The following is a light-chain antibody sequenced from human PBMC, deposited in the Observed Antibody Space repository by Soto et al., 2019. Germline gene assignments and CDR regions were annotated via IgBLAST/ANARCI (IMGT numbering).Light chain of an antibody. J-gene: IGLJ1*01. CDR2: DVS. CDR1: SSDVGGNKY. Sequence: QSVLTQPASVSGSPGQSITISCTGTSSDVGGNKYVSWYQHYPGKAPKLMICDVSNRPSGVSNRFSGSKSGNTASLTISGLQAEDDADYYCSAFTGTTYVFGTGTKLTVL. CDR3: SAFTGTTYV. V-gene: IGLV2-14*03.